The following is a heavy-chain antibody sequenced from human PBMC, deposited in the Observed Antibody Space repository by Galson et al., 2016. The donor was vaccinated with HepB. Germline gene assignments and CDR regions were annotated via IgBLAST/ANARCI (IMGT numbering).Heavy chain of an antibody. CDR2: IYYSGNT. Sequence: SETLSLTCTVSGGSVSSGYYYWSWIRQHPGKGLEWIGYIYYSGNTGYPQKFQGRVTMTWDTSKSTAYLELSSLRSDDTAVYYCARWLSRAEPKSYIDYWGQGTLITVSS. J-gene: IGHJ4*02. CDR3: ARWLSRAEPKSYIDY. D-gene: IGHD1-26*01. CDR1: GGSVSSGYYY. V-gene: IGHV4-61*01.